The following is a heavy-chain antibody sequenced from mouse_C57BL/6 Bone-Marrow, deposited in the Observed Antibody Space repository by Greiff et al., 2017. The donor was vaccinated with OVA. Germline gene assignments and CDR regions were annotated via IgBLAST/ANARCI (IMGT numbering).Heavy chain of an antibody. CDR2: IYPRSGNT. V-gene: IGHV1-81*01. CDR1: GYTFTSYG. D-gene: IGHD1-1*01. Sequence: VQLQQSGAELARPGASVKLSCKASGYTFTSYGISWVKQRTGQGLEWIGEIYPRSGNTYYNEKFKGKATLTADKSSSTAYMELRSLTSEDSAVYFCARDYGSRWYFDVWGTGTTVTVSS. CDR3: ARDYGSRWYFDV. J-gene: IGHJ1*03.